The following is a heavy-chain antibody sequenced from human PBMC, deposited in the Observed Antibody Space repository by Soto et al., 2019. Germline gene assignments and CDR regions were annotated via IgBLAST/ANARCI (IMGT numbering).Heavy chain of an antibody. CDR2: INPSGAST. D-gene: IGHD5-12*01. J-gene: IGHJ4*01. V-gene: IGHV1-46*01. Sequence: ASVKVSCKASGYTFTSYYIHWVRQAPGQGLEWVGLINPSGASTTYAQKFQGRVTMTRDTSTSTVYMELNSLRSEDTAVYFCARDAQIGHGYSAYHTYWGQ. CDR1: GYTFTSYY. CDR3: ARDAQIGHGYSAYHTY.